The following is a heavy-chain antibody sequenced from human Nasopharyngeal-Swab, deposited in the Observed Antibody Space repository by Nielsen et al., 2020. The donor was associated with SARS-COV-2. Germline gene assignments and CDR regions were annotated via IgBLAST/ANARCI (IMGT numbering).Heavy chain of an antibody. CDR3: ASSEMATIGDDAFDI. CDR2: IYHSGST. Sequence: SQTLSLTCAVSGGSISSGGYSWSWLRQPPGKGLEWIGYIYHSGSTYYNPSLKSRVTISVDRSKNQFSLKLSSATAADTAVYYCASSEMATIGDDAFDIWGQGTTVTVSS. D-gene: IGHD5-24*01. J-gene: IGHJ3*02. CDR1: GGSISSGGYS. V-gene: IGHV4-30-2*01.